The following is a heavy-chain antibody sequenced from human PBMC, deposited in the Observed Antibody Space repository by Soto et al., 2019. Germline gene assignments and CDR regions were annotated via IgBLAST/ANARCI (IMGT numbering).Heavy chain of an antibody. Sequence: PSETLSLTCTVSGGSISSSSYYWGWIRQPPGKGLEWIGSIYYSGSTYYNPSLKSRVTISVDTPENQFSLKLSSVTAADTAVYYCARHESAMVYYYYGMDVWGQGTTVTVSS. CDR3: ARHESAMVYYYYGMDV. CDR2: IYYSGST. V-gene: IGHV4-39*01. CDR1: GGSISSSSYY. D-gene: IGHD5-18*01. J-gene: IGHJ6*02.